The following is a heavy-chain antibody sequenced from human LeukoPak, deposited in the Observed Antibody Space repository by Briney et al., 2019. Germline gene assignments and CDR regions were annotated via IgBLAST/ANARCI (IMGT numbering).Heavy chain of an antibody. J-gene: IGHJ4*02. CDR2: ISGYNGKT. V-gene: IGHV1-18*01. CDR3: VTDPVGYCSSDSCYSVDY. D-gene: IGHD2-15*01. CDR1: GYTFSNSG. Sequence: ASVKVSCKTSGYTFSNSGISWVRQAPGQGLEWMGWISGYNGKTNYPQNLQGRVSMTEDTSADTAYMELSSLRSEDTAVYYCVTDPVGYCSSDSCYSVDYWGQGTLVTVSS.